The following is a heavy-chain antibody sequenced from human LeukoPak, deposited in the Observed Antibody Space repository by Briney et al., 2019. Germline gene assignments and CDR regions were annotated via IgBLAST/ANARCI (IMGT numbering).Heavy chain of an antibody. CDR1: GYTFTSYY. D-gene: IGHD4-11*01. CDR3: ARAYPGGYSNYYYYYMDV. J-gene: IGHJ6*03. Sequence: ASVKVSCKASGYTFTSYYMHWVRQAPGQGLEWMGIINPSGGSTSYAQKFQGRATMTRDMSTSTVYMELSSLRSEDTAVYYCARAYPGGYSNYYYYYMDVWGKGTTVTVSS. CDR2: INPSGGST. V-gene: IGHV1-46*01.